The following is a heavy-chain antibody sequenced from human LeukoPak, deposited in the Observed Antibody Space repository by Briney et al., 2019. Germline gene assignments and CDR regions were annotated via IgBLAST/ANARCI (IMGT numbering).Heavy chain of an antibody. J-gene: IGHJ2*01. CDR3: ARSYVAVAGNWYFDL. CDR1: GGSFSGYY. D-gene: IGHD6-19*01. V-gene: IGHV4-34*01. Sequence: SETLSPTCAVYGGSFSGYYWSWIRQPPGKGLEWIGEINHSGSTNYNPSLKSRVTISVDTSKNQFSLKLSSVTAADTAVYYCARSYVAVAGNWYFDLWGRGTLVTVSS. CDR2: INHSGST.